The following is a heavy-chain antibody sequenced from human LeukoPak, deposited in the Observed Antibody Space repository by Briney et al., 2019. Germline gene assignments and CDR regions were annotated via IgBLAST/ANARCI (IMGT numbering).Heavy chain of an antibody. CDR2: IYSGAST. D-gene: IGHD3-3*01. CDR1: GFTVSSNY. Sequence: GGSLRLSCAASGFTVSSNYMSWVRQAPGKGVERVSVIYSGASTYYADSVKCRFTISRDNSKNTLNLQMNSLRAEDTAVYYCARDSPPYYDFWSGYYDYWGQGTLVTVSS. J-gene: IGHJ4*02. CDR3: ARDSPPYYDFWSGYYDY. V-gene: IGHV3-66*02.